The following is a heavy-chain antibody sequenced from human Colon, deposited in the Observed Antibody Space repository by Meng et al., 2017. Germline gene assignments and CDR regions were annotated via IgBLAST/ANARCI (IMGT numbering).Heavy chain of an antibody. V-gene: IGHV3-21*01. J-gene: IGHJ4*02. CDR2: ITNSGSYI. CDR1: GFTFSSYP. CDR3: VRGSIDWYFDY. D-gene: IGHD3-9*01. Sequence: EVQLVESGGGLVKPGGSLRLSCAASGFTFSSYPISWVRQAPGKGLEWVSYITNSGSYIYYADSVTGRFTISRDNSKNTLFLQMNNLRAEDTGLYYCVRGSIDWYFDYWGQGTLVTVSS.